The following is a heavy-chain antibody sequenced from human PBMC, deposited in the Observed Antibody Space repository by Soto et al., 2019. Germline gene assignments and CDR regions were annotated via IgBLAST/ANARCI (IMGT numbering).Heavy chain of an antibody. CDR1: GYTFINYY. Sequence: QVQLVQSGAEVKKPGASVKLSCKASGYTFINYYIHWVRQAPGQGLEWMGIFNPTSGSTNYAQKFQGRVTMTMDTSTRTVYMELSSLRFDDTAVYYCARDLAAGDYWGQGTLVTVSS. V-gene: IGHV1-46*01. D-gene: IGHD6-13*01. CDR2: FNPTSGST. CDR3: ARDLAAGDY. J-gene: IGHJ4*02.